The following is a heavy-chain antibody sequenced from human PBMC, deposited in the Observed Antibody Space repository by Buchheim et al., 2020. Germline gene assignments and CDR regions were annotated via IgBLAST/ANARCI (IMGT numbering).Heavy chain of an antibody. D-gene: IGHD6-19*01. V-gene: IGHV3-21*01. Sequence: EVQLVESGGGLVKPGGSLRLSCAASGFTFSSYSMNWVRQAPGKGLEWVSSISSSSSYIYYADSVTGRFTISRDNAKNPLYLQMNSLRAEDTAVYYCARDSSGWNSNFDYWGQGTL. CDR1: GFTFSSYS. CDR3: ARDSSGWNSNFDY. CDR2: ISSSSSYI. J-gene: IGHJ4*02.